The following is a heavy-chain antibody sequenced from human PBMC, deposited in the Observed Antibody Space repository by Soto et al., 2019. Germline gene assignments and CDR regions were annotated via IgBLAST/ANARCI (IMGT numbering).Heavy chain of an antibody. J-gene: IGHJ4*02. CDR2: IKSKTDGGTT. CDR3: TTDHPRDGIDY. V-gene: IGHV3-15*01. Sequence: EVQLVESGGGLVKPGGSLRLSCAAYGFTFSNAWMSWVRQAPGKGLEWVGRIKSKTDGGTTDYAAPVKGRFTISRDDSKNTLYLQMNSLKTEDTAVYYCTTDHPRDGIDYWGQGPLVTVSS. CDR1: GFTFSNAW. D-gene: IGHD2-21*02.